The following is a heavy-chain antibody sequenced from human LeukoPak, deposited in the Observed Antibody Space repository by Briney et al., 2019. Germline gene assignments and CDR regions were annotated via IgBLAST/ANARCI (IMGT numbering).Heavy chain of an antibody. J-gene: IGHJ4*02. CDR2: ISSSGRDI. CDR1: GFTFSDYY. Sequence: GGSLRLSCAASGFTFSDYYMSWIRQAPGEGLDWVSYISSSGRDIYYADSVKGRFTISRDNAKNSLYLQMSSLRAEDTAVYYCARGLTKTALTTGGFGYWGQGTLVTVSS. V-gene: IGHV3-11*04. D-gene: IGHD4-11*01. CDR3: ARGLTKTALTTGGFGY.